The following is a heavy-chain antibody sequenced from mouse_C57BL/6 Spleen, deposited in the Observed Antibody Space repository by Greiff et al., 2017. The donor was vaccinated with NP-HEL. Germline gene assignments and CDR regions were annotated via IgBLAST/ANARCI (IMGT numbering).Heavy chain of an antibody. CDR3: ARSGYSYYFDY. D-gene: IGHD2-12*01. CDR2: INPSSGYT. J-gene: IGHJ2*01. V-gene: IGHV1-4*01. Sequence: QVQLKESGAELARPGASVKMSCKASGYTFTSYTMHWVKQRPGQGLEWIGYINPSSGYTKYNQKFKDKATLTADKSSSTAYMQLSSLTSEDSAVYYCARSGYSYYFDYWGQGTTLTVSS. CDR1: GYTFTSYT.